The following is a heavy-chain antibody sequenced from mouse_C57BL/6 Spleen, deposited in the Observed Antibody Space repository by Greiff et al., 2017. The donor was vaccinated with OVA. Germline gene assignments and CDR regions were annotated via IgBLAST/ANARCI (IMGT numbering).Heavy chain of an antibody. CDR3: ARWIFTGGIDY. J-gene: IGHJ2*01. CDR1: GYTFTSYW. Sequence: QVHVKQPGTELVKPGASVKLSCKASGYTFTSYWMHWVKQRPGQGLEWIGNINPSNGGTNYNEKFKSTATLTVDKSSSTAYMQLSSLTSEDAAVYYCARWIFTGGIDYWGQGTTRTVSS. V-gene: IGHV1-53*01. CDR2: INPSNGGT. D-gene: IGHD1-1*01.